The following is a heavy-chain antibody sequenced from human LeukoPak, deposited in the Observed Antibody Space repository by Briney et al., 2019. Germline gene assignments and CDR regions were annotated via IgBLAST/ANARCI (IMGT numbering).Heavy chain of an antibody. Sequence: ASVKVSCKAPGYSFTSYYMHWVRQAPGQGLEWMGFINPSGSSAAYAQKFQGRLTMTRDMFTSTDYMELTSLTSDDTAVYYCARDNSVGETAWWFDPWGQGTLVTVSS. CDR3: ARDNSVGETAWWFDP. V-gene: IGHV1-46*01. D-gene: IGHD1-26*01. CDR1: GYSFTSYY. CDR2: INPSGSSA. J-gene: IGHJ5*02.